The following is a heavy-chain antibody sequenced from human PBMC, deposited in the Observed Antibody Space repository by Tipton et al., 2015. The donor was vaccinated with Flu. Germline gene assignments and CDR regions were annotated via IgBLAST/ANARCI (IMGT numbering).Heavy chain of an antibody. CDR3: VRAIAAAGSR. D-gene: IGHD6-13*01. V-gene: IGHV3-7*01. Sequence: QLVQSGRGLVQPGGSLRLSCAASGFTFSDYWMAWVRQAPGKGLEWVANIKQDGSEKYYVDSVKGRFTISRDNAKNSLYLQMNSLRVEDTAVYYCVRAIAAAGSRWGQGTLVTVSS. CDR1: GFTFSDYW. J-gene: IGHJ4*02. CDR2: IKQDGSEK.